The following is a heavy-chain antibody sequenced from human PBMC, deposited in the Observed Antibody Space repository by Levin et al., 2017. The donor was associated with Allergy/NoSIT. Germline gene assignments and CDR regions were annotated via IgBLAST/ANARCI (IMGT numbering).Heavy chain of an antibody. CDR3: ARTFTYFDLLDGFEEDC. V-gene: IGHV2-5*02. CDR1: GFSLSTSGVG. J-gene: IGHJ4*02. Sequence: SGPTLVKPTQTFTLTCTFSGFSLSTSGVGVGWIRQPPGKALEWLAVIYWDDDKRYNPSLRSRLTITKATSKNQVVLTMTNMDPVDTGTFYCARTFTYFDLLDGFEEDCWGQGILVTVSS. D-gene: IGHD3-9*01. CDR2: IYWDDDK.